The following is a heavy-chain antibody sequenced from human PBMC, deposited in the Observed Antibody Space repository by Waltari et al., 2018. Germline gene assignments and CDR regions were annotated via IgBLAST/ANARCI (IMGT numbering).Heavy chain of an antibody. CDR2: ISGSGGST. V-gene: IGHV3-23*01. D-gene: IGHD7-27*01. J-gene: IGHJ4*02. CDR3: AKIVEANWGSGLYFDY. Sequence: EVQLLESGGGLVQPGGSLRLSCAASGFTFSSYAMSWVRQAPGKGLEWVSAISGSGGSTYYADSVKGRFTISRDNSKNTLYLQMNSLRAEDTAVYYCAKIVEANWGSGLYFDYWGQGTLVTVSS. CDR1: GFTFSSYA.